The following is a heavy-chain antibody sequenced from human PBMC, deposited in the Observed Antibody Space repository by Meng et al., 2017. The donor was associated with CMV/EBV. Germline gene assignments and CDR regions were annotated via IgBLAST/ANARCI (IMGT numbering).Heavy chain of an antibody. CDR3: ARGGTDFWSGPWQSYGMDV. Sequence: GSLRLSCTVSAGSISSYYWTWIRQPPGKGLEWVGYIYYNGNTNYNPSLKSRVTISVDTSKNQFSLKMSYVTAADTAVYYCARGGTDFWSGPWQSYGMDVWGQGTTVTVSS. J-gene: IGHJ6*02. D-gene: IGHD3-3*01. CDR2: IYYNGNT. CDR1: AGSISSYY. V-gene: IGHV4-59*01.